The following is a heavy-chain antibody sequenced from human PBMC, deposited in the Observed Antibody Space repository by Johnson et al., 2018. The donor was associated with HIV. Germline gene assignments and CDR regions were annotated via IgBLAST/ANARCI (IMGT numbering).Heavy chain of an antibody. CDR2: ISGSGGST. CDR3: AKDRVSGSAFAGAVDI. Sequence: VQLVESGGGLIQPGGSLRLSCAASGFTVSSNYMSWVRQAPGKGLEWVSVISGSGGSTYYADSVKGRFTISRDNSKNTLYLQMNSLRAEDTAVYYCAKDRVSGSAFAGAVDIWGQGTMVTVSS. J-gene: IGHJ3*02. D-gene: IGHD5-12*01. CDR1: GFTVSSNY. V-gene: IGHV3-23*04.